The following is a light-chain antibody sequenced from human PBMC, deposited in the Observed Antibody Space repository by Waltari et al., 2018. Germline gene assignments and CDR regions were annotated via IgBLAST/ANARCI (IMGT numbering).Light chain of an antibody. CDR2: EAS. CDR1: QSIGYW. J-gene: IGKJ1*01. CDR3: QHYNRFSQT. Sequence: DIQMTQSPSTLSASVGDRVNITCRASQSIGYWLAWYQQKAGKAPKLLISEASNLESGVPPRFSGSGAGTEFTLTISSLQPDDFATYYCQHYNRFSQTFGQGTKVAI. V-gene: IGKV1-5*03.